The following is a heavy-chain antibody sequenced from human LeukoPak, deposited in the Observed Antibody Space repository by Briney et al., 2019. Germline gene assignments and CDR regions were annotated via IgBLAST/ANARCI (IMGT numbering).Heavy chain of an antibody. CDR2: INPSSGGT. J-gene: IGHJ4*02. CDR3: ARDLHDYYDSSGYYPR. V-gene: IGHV1-2*02. CDR1: GYTFTGYY. Sequence: ASVKVSCKASGYTFTGYYMHWVRQAPGQGLEWMGWINPSSGGTNYAQKFQGRVTMTRDTSISTAYMELSRLRSDDTAVYYCARDLHDYYDSSGYYPRWGQGTLVTVSS. D-gene: IGHD3-22*01.